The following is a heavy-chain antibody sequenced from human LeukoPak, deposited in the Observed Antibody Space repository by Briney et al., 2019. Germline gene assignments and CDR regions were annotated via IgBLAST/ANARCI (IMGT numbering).Heavy chain of an antibody. D-gene: IGHD6-13*01. Sequence: PGGPLRLSCAASGFTFSSYDMHWVRQATGKGLEWVSGIGTAGDIYYPGSVKGGFTISRENAKKYLYLQMNSLRAGDTAVYYCARATYSSTWYSRYFDLWGRGTLVTVSS. CDR3: ARATYSSTWYSRYFDL. J-gene: IGHJ2*01. CDR1: GFTFSSYD. V-gene: IGHV3-13*01. CDR2: IGTAGDI.